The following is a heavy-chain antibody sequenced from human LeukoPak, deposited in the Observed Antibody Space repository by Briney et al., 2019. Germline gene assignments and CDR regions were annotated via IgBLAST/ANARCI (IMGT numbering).Heavy chain of an antibody. Sequence: PSETLSLTCTVSGGSIGSYYWSWIRQPPGKGLEWIGYIYDSGSTNYNPSLKSRVTISIDTSKNQFSLKLSSVTAADTAVYYCARHLYSGRYYGIDFWGQGTLVTVSS. CDR2: IYDSGST. CDR3: ARHLYSGRYYGIDF. CDR1: GGSIGSYY. V-gene: IGHV4-59*08. J-gene: IGHJ4*02. D-gene: IGHD1-26*01.